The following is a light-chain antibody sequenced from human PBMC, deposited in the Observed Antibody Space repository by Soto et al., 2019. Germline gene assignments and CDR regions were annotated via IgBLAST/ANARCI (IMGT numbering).Light chain of an antibody. CDR1: QSVSSY. Sequence: EIVLTQSPATLSLSPGERATLSCRASQSVSSYLAWYQQKPGQAPRLLIYDASNRATGIPARFSGSESGTDFTLTISSLEPEDFAVYSCQQRSNWPPYTFGRGTKLEIK. J-gene: IGKJ2*01. CDR3: QQRSNWPPYT. V-gene: IGKV3-11*01. CDR2: DAS.